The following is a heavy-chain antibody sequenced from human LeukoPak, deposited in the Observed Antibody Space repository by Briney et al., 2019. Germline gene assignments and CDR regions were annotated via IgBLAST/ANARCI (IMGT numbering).Heavy chain of an antibody. V-gene: IGHV3-30*18. CDR1: GFTFSSYG. D-gene: IGHD3-10*01. CDR2: ISYDGSNK. J-gene: IGHJ4*02. Sequence: PGGSLRLSCAASGFTFSSYGMHWVRQAPGKGLEWVAVISYDGSNKYYADSVKGRFTISRDNSKNTLYLQMNSLRAEDTAVYYCAKDRWRYYGSGSYHDYWGQGTLVTVSS. CDR3: AKDRWRYYGSGSYHDY.